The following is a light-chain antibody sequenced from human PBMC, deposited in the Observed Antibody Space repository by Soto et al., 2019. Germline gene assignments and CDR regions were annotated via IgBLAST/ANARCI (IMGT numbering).Light chain of an antibody. Sequence: EIVLTQSPATLSLSPGARATLSCTASQRVSNYLAWYQQKPGQAPRLLIYDASNRATGIPARFSGSGSGTDFTLTISSLEPEDFAVYYCQQRSNWPPLTFGGGNKVEI. CDR3: QQRSNWPPLT. CDR2: DAS. J-gene: IGKJ4*01. V-gene: IGKV3-11*01. CDR1: QRVSNY.